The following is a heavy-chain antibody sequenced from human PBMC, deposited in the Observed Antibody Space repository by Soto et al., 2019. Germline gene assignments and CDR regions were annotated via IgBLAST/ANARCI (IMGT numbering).Heavy chain of an antibody. CDR3: ASNTAMVSNYYGMDV. CDR2: IIPIFGTA. D-gene: IGHD5-18*01. Sequence: SVKVSCKASGGTFSSYAISWVRQAPGQGLEWMGGIIPIFGTANYAQKFQGRVTITADESTSTAYMELSSLRSEDTAVYYCASNTAMVSNYYGMDVWGQGTTVTVSS. CDR1: GGTFSSYA. V-gene: IGHV1-69*13. J-gene: IGHJ6*02.